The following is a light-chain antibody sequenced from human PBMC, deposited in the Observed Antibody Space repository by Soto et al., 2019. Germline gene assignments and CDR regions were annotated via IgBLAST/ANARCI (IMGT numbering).Light chain of an antibody. CDR2: GAS. CDR1: QSVSSFY. V-gene: IGKV3-20*01. Sequence: TQSPGTLSLSPGERATLSCRASQSVSSFYLAWYQQKPGQAPRLLIYGASSRATGIPDRFSGSGSGTDFTLTISRLEPEDFAVYYCQQYGSSPGVTFGPGTKVDIK. J-gene: IGKJ3*01. CDR3: QQYGSSPGVT.